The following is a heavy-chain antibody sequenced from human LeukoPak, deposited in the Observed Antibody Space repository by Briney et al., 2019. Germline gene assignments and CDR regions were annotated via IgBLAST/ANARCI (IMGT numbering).Heavy chain of an antibody. V-gene: IGHV4-30-2*01. CDR3: AKIDYGGAFDI. D-gene: IGHD4-23*01. J-gene: IGHJ3*02. Sequence: SQTLSLTCAVSGGSISSGGYSWSWIRQPPGKGLEWIGYIYHSGSTYYNPSLKSRVTISVDSSKNQFSLKLSSVTAADTAVYYCAKIDYGGAFDIWGQGTMVTVSS. CDR2: IYHSGST. CDR1: GGSISSGGYS.